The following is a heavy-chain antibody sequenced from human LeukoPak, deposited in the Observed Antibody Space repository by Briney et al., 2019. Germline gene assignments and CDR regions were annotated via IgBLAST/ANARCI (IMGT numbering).Heavy chain of an antibody. CDR1: GFAVTTGGAG. J-gene: IGHJ4*02. Sequence: SGPTLVNPTQPLTLTCTFSGFAVTTGGAGVGWIRQPPGKALEWPGLIYWHSDKRYSPFLKRRLTITKDTSKDQVVLTMTTMDPVDTATYDRAHRLVRGRSPPFNSWGQGTLVTVSS. CDR3: AHRLVRGRSPPFNS. CDR2: IYWHSDK. V-gene: IGHV2-5*01. D-gene: IGHD3-10*01.